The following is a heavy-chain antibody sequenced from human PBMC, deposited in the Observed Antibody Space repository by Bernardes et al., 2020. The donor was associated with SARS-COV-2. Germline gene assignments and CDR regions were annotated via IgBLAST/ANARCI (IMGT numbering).Heavy chain of an antibody. Sequence: ASVKVSCKASGYTFTSYGISWVRQAPGQGLEWMGWISAYNGNTNYAQKFQGRVTMTTDTSTSTAYMELRSLRSDDTAVYYCARDLRLSGYYYVVVDYWGQGTLVTVSS. CDR2: ISAYNGNT. D-gene: IGHD3-22*01. J-gene: IGHJ4*02. V-gene: IGHV1-18*01. CDR1: GYTFTSYG. CDR3: ARDLRLSGYYYVVVDY.